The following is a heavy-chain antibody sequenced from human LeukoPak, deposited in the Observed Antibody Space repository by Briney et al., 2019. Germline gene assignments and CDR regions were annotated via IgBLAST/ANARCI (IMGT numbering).Heavy chain of an antibody. Sequence: SQTLSLTGAVSGGSISSGGYSWSWIRHPPGKGLEWIGYIYHSGSTYYNPSLKSRVTISVDRSKNQFSLKLSSVTAADTAVYYCARGLWGYYDSSGHFDYWGQGTLVTVSS. D-gene: IGHD3-22*01. V-gene: IGHV4-30-2*01. CDR2: IYHSGST. J-gene: IGHJ4*02. CDR1: GGSISSGGYS. CDR3: ARGLWGYYDSSGHFDY.